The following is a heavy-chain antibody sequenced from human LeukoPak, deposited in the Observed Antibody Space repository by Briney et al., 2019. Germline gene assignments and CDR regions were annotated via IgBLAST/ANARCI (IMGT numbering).Heavy chain of an antibody. CDR1: GFTFSSYS. J-gene: IGHJ6*02. Sequence: GGSLRLSCAASGFTFSSYSMNWVRQAPGKGLEWVSSISSSSSYIYYADSVKGRFTISRDNAKNSLYPQMNSLRAEDTAVYYCARDTEYSSSSFILYYYGMDVWGQGTTVTVSS. CDR3: ARDTEYSSSSFILYYYGMDV. CDR2: ISSSSSYI. V-gene: IGHV3-21*01. D-gene: IGHD6-6*01.